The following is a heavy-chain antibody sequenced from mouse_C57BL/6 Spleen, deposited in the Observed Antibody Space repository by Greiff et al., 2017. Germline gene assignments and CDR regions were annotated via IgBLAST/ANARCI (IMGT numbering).Heavy chain of an antibody. D-gene: IGHD1-1*02. Sequence: EVQLVESGGGLVKPGGSLKLSCAASGFTFSDYGMHWVRQAPGKGLEWVAYISRGSSTIYSADTVKGRFTISRANAKNTLFLQMTRLRSEDTAMEYCAREGIYCGCYGGYFDYGGQGTTLTVSA. CDR2: ISRGSSTI. CDR1: GFTFSDYG. CDR3: AREGIYCGCYGGYFDY. J-gene: IGHJ2*01. V-gene: IGHV5-17*01.